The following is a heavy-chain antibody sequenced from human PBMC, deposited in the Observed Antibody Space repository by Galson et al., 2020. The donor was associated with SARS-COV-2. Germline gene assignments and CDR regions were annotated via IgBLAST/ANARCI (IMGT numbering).Heavy chain of an antibody. V-gene: IGHV3-21*01. CDR3: ARDADYYDSSGLPDY. J-gene: IGHJ4*02. CDR2: ISSSSSYI. Sequence: KGLEWVSSISSSSSYIYYADSVKGRFTISRDNAKNSLYLQMNSLRAEDTAVYYCARDADYYDSSGLPDYWGQGTLVTVSS. D-gene: IGHD3-22*01.